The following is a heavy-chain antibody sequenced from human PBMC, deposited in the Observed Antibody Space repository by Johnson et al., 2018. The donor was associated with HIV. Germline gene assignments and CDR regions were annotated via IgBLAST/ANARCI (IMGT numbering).Heavy chain of an antibody. Sequence: QVQLVESGGGVVQPGRSLRLSCAASGFTFSSYAMHWVRQAPGKGLEWVAVISYDGSNKYYADSVKGRFTISRYNSKNTLYLQMNSLRAEDTAVYYCASNLCIAARFRLGSAFDIWGQGTMVTVSS. CDR2: ISYDGSNK. D-gene: IGHD6-6*01. CDR3: ASNLCIAARFRLGSAFDI. CDR1: GFTFSSYA. V-gene: IGHV3-30*04. J-gene: IGHJ3*02.